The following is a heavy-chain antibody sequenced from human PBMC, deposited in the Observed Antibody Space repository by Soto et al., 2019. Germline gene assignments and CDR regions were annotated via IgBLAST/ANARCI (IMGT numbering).Heavy chain of an antibody. J-gene: IGHJ5*02. CDR2: IYTGGST. Sequence: GGSMRLSCATSGFTFSSFGMHWVRQAPGKGLEWVSVIYTGGSTYYADSVKGRFTFSRDNSKNTLYLQMSSLRAEDTAVYYCARAYGGNPALFDPWGQGTLVTVSS. D-gene: IGHD4-17*01. V-gene: IGHV3-53*01. CDR1: GFTFSSFG. CDR3: ARAYGGNPALFDP.